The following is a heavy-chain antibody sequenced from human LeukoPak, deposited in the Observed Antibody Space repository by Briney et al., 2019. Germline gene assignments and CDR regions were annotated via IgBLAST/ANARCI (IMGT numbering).Heavy chain of an antibody. J-gene: IGHJ3*02. Sequence: WETLSLICTVSGRSISSSSYYWGWLRQPPGKGLEWIGSIYYGGSTYYSPSLKGGVTISGDTSKNQFSLKLSSVTAADTAVYYCARHLRDDADSCDIWGQGTMVTVSS. CDR1: GRSISSSSYY. V-gene: IGHV4-39*01. CDR2: IYYGGST. D-gene: IGHD1-1*01. CDR3: ARHLRDDADSCDI.